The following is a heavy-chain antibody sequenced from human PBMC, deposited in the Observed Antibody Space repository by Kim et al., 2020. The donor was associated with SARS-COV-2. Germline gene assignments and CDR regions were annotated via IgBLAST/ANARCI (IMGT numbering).Heavy chain of an antibody. CDR2: IYHSGST. V-gene: IGHV4-4*02. D-gene: IGHD3-22*01. J-gene: IGHJ6*02. Sequence: SETLSLTCAVSGGSISSSNWWSWVRQPPGKGLEWIGEIYHSGSTNYNPSLKSRVTISVDKPKNQFSLKLSSVTAADTAVYYCARGYDSSGYYTLYYYYYGMDVWGQGTTVTVSS. CDR3: ARGYDSSGYYTLYYYYYGMDV. CDR1: GGSISSSNW.